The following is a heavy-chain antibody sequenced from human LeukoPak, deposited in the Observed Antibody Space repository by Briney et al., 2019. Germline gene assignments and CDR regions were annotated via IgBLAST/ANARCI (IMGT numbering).Heavy chain of an antibody. J-gene: IGHJ3*02. V-gene: IGHV1-69*13. CDR3: ARAAELLWFGELAGHDAFDI. CDR1: GGTFSSYA. Sequence: GASVKVSCKASGGTFSSYAISGVRQAPGQGREGMGGVIPIFGTANYAQKFQGRVTITADESTSTAYMELSSLRSEDTAVYYCARAAELLWFGELAGHDAFDIWGQGTMVTVSS. D-gene: IGHD3-10*01. CDR2: VIPIFGTA.